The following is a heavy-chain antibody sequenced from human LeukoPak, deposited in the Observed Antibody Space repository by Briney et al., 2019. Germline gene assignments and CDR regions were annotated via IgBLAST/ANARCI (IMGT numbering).Heavy chain of an antibody. CDR3: ARDLRITARPPTYYYYYYMDV. Sequence: SETLSLTCTVSGGSISSGSYYWGWIRQPAGKGLEWIGRIYTSGSTSYNPSLTSRVTISVDTSNNQFSLKLYSVTAADAAVYFCARDLRITARPPTYYYYYYMDVWGKGTTVTVSS. V-gene: IGHV4-61*02. D-gene: IGHD6-6*01. J-gene: IGHJ6*03. CDR1: GGSISSGSYY. CDR2: IYTSGST.